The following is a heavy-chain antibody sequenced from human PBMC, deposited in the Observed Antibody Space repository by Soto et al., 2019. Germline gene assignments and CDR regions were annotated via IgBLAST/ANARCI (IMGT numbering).Heavy chain of an antibody. CDR2: INPSGGST. CDR3: ARDTDGGSCPRYNWFDP. CDR1: GYTFTSYY. V-gene: IGHV1-46*01. D-gene: IGHD2-15*01. J-gene: IGHJ5*02. Sequence: ASVKVSCKASGYTFTSYYMHWVRQAPGQGLEWMGIINPSGGSTSYAQKFQGRVTMTRDTSTSTVYMELSSLRSEDTAVYYCARDTDGGSCPRYNWFDPWGQGTLVTVSS.